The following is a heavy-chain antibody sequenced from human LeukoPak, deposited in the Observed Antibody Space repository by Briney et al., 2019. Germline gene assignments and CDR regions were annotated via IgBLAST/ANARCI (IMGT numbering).Heavy chain of an antibody. Sequence: SETLSLTCTVSGGSISSYYWSWIRQPPGKGLEWIGYIYYSGSTYYNPSLKSRVTISVDTSKNQFSLKLSSVTAADTAVYYCARVAGGTVANPGGAFDIWGQGTMVTVSS. V-gene: IGHV4-59*12. CDR2: IYYSGST. D-gene: IGHD4-23*01. J-gene: IGHJ3*02. CDR1: GGSISSYY. CDR3: ARVAGGTVANPGGAFDI.